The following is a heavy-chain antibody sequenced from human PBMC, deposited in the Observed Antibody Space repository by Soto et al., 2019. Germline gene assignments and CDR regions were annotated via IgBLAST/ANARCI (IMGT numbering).Heavy chain of an antibody. D-gene: IGHD3-3*01. Sequence: RVSLRLSFAASGFTFSSYSMHWVRQAPGKGLEWVAVISYDGSNKYYVDSVKGRFTTSRDNSKNTLYLQMNSLRAEDTAVYYCARDMQYYDFWSGTTGDYGMDVWGQGTTVTVSS. CDR1: GFTFSSYS. J-gene: IGHJ6*02. CDR2: ISYDGSNK. CDR3: ARDMQYYDFWSGTTGDYGMDV. V-gene: IGHV3-30-3*01.